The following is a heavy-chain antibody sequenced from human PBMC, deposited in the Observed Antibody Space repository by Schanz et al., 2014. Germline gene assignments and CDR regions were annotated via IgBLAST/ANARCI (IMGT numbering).Heavy chain of an antibody. V-gene: IGHV3-74*01. Sequence: EVQLVESGGDLVQPGGCLRLSCAASGFTFNTSWFHWVRQPPGKGLLWVSRVSRDGSETTYVDSVRGRFTISRDTAKNTVFLQMNNLRAEDTAVYYCARGASRDYFAMDVWGQGTTVTVSS. CDR3: ARGASRDYFAMDV. CDR1: GFTFNTSW. CDR2: VSRDGSET. J-gene: IGHJ6*02.